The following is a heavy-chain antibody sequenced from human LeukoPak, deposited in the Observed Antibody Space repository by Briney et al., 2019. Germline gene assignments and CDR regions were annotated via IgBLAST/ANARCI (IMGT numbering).Heavy chain of an antibody. Sequence: PSQTLSLTCTVSGGSISSGSYYWSWIRQPAGKGLEWIGRIYTSGSTNYNPSLKSRVTISVDTSKNQFSLKLSSVTAADTAVYYCARGPQILRYFDWDPFFGYWGQGTLVTVSS. J-gene: IGHJ4*02. D-gene: IGHD3-9*01. CDR3: ARGPQILRYFDWDPFFGY. V-gene: IGHV4-61*02. CDR2: IYTSGST. CDR1: GGSISSGSYY.